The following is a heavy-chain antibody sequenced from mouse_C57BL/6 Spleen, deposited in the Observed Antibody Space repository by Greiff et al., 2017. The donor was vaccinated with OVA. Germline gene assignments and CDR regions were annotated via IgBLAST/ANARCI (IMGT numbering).Heavy chain of an antibody. Sequence: ESGPGLVKPSQSLSLTCSVTGYSITSGYYWNWIRQFPGNKLEWMGYISYDGSNNYNPSLKNRISITRDTSKNQFFLKLNSVTTEDTATYYCAREQNGYWYFDVWGTGTTVTVSS. CDR2: ISYDGSN. CDR3: AREQNGYWYFDV. V-gene: IGHV3-6*01. CDR1: GYSITSGYY. J-gene: IGHJ1*03.